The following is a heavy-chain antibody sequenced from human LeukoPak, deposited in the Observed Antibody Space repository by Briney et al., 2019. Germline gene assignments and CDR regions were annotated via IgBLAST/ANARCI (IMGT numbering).Heavy chain of an antibody. CDR2: INPSSGGT. Sequence: ASVKVSCKASGYTFTSHGFSWVRQAPGQGLEWMGWINPSSGGTNYAQKFQGRVTMTRDTSISTAYMELSRLRSDDTAVYYCARDRGDYYGSGSSDYWGQGTLVTVSS. CDR3: ARDRGDYYGSGSSDY. J-gene: IGHJ4*02. CDR1: GYTFTSHG. V-gene: IGHV1-2*02. D-gene: IGHD3-10*01.